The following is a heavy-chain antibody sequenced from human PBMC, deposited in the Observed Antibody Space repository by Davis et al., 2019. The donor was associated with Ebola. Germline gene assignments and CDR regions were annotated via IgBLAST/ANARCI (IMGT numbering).Heavy chain of an antibody. V-gene: IGHV3-73*01. CDR2: IRSEAYSYAT. CDR1: GFTFSGSD. D-gene: IGHD5-24*01. Sequence: GESLKISCAASGFTFSGSDIHWVRQASGKRLEWVGRIRSEAYSYATEYTAPVKGRFTISRDDSKNTAYLQMNSLKTEDTAVYYCTRQDRDGYLFDYWGQGTLVTVSS. CDR3: TRQDRDGYLFDY. J-gene: IGHJ4*02.